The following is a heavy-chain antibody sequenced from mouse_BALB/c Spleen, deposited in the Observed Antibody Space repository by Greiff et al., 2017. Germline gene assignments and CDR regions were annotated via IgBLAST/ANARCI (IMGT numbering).Heavy chain of an antibody. J-gene: IGHJ2*01. V-gene: IGHV14-3*02. Sequence: VQLQQSGAELVKPGASVKLSCTASGFNIKDTYMHWVKQGPEQGLEWIGRIDPANGNTKYDPKFQGKATITADTSSNTAYMQLSSLTSEDSAVYYWGRGVYDSLFDYWGQGTTLTVSS. D-gene: IGHD2-12*01. CDR3: GRGVYDSLFDY. CDR2: IDPANGNT. CDR1: GFNIKDTY.